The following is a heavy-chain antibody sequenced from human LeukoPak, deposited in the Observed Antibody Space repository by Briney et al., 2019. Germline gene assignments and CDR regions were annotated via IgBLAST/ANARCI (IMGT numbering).Heavy chain of an antibody. D-gene: IGHD5-12*01. CDR1: GYTFTGYY. CDR3: ARWGGYSHYYYMDV. V-gene: IGHV1-2*06. CDR2: INPNSGGT. Sequence: GASVKVSCKASGYTFTGYYMHLVRQAPGQGLEWMGRINPNSGGTNYAQKFQGRVTMTRDTSISTAYMELSRLRSDDTAVYYCARWGGYSHYYYMDVWGKGTTVTVSS. J-gene: IGHJ6*03.